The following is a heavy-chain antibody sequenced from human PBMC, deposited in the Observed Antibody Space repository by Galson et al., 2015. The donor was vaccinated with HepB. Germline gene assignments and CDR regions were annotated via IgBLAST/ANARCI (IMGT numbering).Heavy chain of an antibody. V-gene: IGHV7-4-1*02. J-gene: IGHJ4*02. CDR3: ARDRYRIAAAGTLEGLSV. CDR1: GYTFTSYA. CDR2: INTNTGNP. Sequence: SVKVSCKASGYTFTSYAMNWVRQAPGQGLEWMGWINTNTGNPTYAQGFTGRFVFSLDTSVSTAYLQISSLKAEDTAVYYCARDRYRIAAAGTLEGLSVWGQGTLVTVSS. D-gene: IGHD6-13*01.